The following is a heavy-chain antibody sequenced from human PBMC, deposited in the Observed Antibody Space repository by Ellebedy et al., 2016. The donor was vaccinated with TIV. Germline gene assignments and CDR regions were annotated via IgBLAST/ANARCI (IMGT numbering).Heavy chain of an antibody. J-gene: IGHJ6*02. D-gene: IGHD1-1*01. V-gene: IGHV4-59*01. CDR2: IYYSGST. CDR3: ATTDDLYGMDV. Sequence: PSETLSLTCPVSGDSISSYYWSWIRQPPGKGLAWIGNIYYSGSTNYNPSLKSRVTISVDTSKNQFSLKLSSVTPADTAVYYRATTDDLYGMDVWGQGTTVTVSS. CDR1: GDSISSYY.